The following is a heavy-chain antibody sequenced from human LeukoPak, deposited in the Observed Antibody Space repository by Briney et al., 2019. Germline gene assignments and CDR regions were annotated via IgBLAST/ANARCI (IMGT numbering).Heavy chain of an antibody. Sequence: GGSLRLSCVASGFAFSTYAMSWVRQAPGKGLKWVSAISATGGDTYYTDSVKGRFTVSRDNSKNTLYLQLNSLRVEDTAVYFCARANGQLWTTPDYWGQGTLVTISS. D-gene: IGHD5-18*01. J-gene: IGHJ4*02. CDR2: ISATGGDT. CDR1: GFAFSTYA. CDR3: ARANGQLWTTPDY. V-gene: IGHV3-23*01.